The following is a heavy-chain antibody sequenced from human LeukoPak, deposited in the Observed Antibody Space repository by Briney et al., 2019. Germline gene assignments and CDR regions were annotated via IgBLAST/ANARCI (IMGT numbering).Heavy chain of an antibody. CDR2: INWNGGST. Sequence: PGGSLRLSCAASGFTFSSYGMSWVRQAPGKGLEWVSGINWNGGSTGYADSVKGRFTISRDNAKNSLYLQMNSLRAEDTALYYCARSDSSGYAMSYYYYMDVWGKGTTVTVSS. CDR1: GFTFSSYG. D-gene: IGHD3-22*01. V-gene: IGHV3-20*04. J-gene: IGHJ6*03. CDR3: ARSDSSGYAMSYYYYMDV.